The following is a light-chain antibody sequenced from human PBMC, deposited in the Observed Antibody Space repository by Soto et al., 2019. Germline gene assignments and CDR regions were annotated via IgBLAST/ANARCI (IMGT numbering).Light chain of an antibody. CDR3: QQYNNWLWT. J-gene: IGKJ1*01. V-gene: IGKV3-15*01. Sequence: VMTQSPATLSVSPGERATLSCRASQNVNANLAWYQQKPGQAPRLLIHGASTRATGIPARFSGSGFGTEFILTISSLQSEDFAVYYCQQYNNWLWTFGQGTKVEGK. CDR1: QNVNAN. CDR2: GAS.